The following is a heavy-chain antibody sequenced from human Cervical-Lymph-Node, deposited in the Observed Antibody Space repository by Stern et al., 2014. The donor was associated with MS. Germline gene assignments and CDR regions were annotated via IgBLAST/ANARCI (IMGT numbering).Heavy chain of an antibody. Sequence: QLVQSGGGVVQPGGSLRLSCAASGFTFSSHVMHWVRQAPGKGLEWVAVIWHDENNSAYADSVKGRFTISRDNSNNTLSLQMNSLRAEDTAVYYCVREDGDFDYWGQGTLVTVSS. D-gene: IGHD2-8*01. CDR2: IWHDENNS. V-gene: IGHV3-30-3*01. J-gene: IGHJ4*02. CDR3: VREDGDFDY. CDR1: GFTFSSHV.